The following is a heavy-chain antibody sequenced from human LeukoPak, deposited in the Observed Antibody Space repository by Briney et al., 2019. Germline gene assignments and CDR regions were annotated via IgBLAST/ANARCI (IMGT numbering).Heavy chain of an antibody. CDR3: ARVYSGYDRIDY. V-gene: IGHV4-59*01. J-gene: IGHJ4*02. Sequence: PSETLPLTCTVSGGFISTYYWSWIRQPPGKGLEWIGYIYYSGGTNYNPSLKSRVTLSVDTSKNQFSLKLSSVTAADTAVYYCARVYSGYDRIDYWGQGTLVTVSS. CDR1: GGFISTYY. CDR2: IYYSGGT. D-gene: IGHD5-12*01.